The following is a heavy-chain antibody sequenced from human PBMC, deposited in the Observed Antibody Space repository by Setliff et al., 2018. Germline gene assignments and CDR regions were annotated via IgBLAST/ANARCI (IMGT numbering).Heavy chain of an antibody. D-gene: IGHD6-13*01. CDR2: IDQSGST. Sequence: PSETLSLTCTVSGGSISSYYWSWIRQPPGKGLEWIGDIDQSGSTNYNPSLKSRLTISVDTSKNQFSLSLSSVTAADTAVYYCAGGAFGSRWYVRPWFDPWGQGTLVTVSS. CDR1: GGSISSYY. J-gene: IGHJ5*02. CDR3: AGGAFGSRWYVRPWFDP. V-gene: IGHV4-34*01.